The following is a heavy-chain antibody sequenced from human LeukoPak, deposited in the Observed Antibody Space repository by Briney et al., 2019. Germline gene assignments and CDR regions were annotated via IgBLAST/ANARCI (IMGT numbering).Heavy chain of an antibody. CDR3: AKQSAGSAAWYSLHYDF. D-gene: IGHD6-13*01. CDR2: ISSSSSYI. CDR1: GFTFSSCS. J-gene: IGHJ4*02. Sequence: PGVSLRLSCAASGFTFSSCSMNWVRQAPGKGLEWVSSISSSSSYIYYADSVKGRFTISRDNAKNSLYLQMNSLRAEDTAVYFCAKQSAGSAAWYSLHYDFWGQGTLVTVSS. V-gene: IGHV3-21*04.